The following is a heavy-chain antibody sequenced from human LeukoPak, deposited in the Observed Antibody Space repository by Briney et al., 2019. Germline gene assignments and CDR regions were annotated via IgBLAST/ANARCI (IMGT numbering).Heavy chain of an antibody. J-gene: IGHJ4*02. D-gene: IGHD3-22*01. V-gene: IGHV4-4*09. CDR3: ARLGGYYDPFDY. CDR1: GGSISSYY. Sequence: PSETLSLTCTVSGGSISSYYWSWVRQPPGKGLEWIGYIYTSGITNYNPSLKSRVTMSEDTSKNQFSLKLSSVTAADTAVYYCARLGGYYDPFDYGGQGTLVTVSS. CDR2: IYTSGIT.